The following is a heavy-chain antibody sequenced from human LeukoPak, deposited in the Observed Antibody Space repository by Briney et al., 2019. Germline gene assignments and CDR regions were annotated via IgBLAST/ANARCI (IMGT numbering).Heavy chain of an antibody. V-gene: IGHV1-2*02. D-gene: IGHD2-15*01. J-gene: IGHJ4*02. CDR1: GYTFTDYY. CDR3: ARDMGYHVDNPKALFDY. CDR2: INPNSGGT. Sequence: GASVKVSCKSSGYTFTDYYMHWVRQAPGQGLEWMGWINPNSGGTNYAQKFQGRVTMTRDTSISTAYMELSRLRSDDTAVYYCARDMGYHVDNPKALFDYWGQGTLVTVSS.